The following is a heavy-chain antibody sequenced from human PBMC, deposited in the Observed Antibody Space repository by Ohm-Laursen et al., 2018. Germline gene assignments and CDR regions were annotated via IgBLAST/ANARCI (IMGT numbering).Heavy chain of an antibody. D-gene: IGHD3-22*01. CDR3: ARNDSSGYYYEY. Sequence: SDTLSLTCTVSGGSISSYYWSWIRQPPGKGLEWIGYIHYSGSTNYNPSLKSRVTITVDTSKNQYSLKLSSVTAADTALYYCARNDSSGYYYEYWGQGTLVTVSS. CDR2: IHYSGST. V-gene: IGHV4-59*07. J-gene: IGHJ4*02. CDR1: GGSISSYY.